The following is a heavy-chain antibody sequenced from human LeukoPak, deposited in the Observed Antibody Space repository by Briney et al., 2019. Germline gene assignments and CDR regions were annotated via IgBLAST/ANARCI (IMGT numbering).Heavy chain of an antibody. V-gene: IGHV3-30-3*01. CDR2: ISDDGSRQ. CDR1: GXTFSNYA. Sequence: HPGGSLRLSCAATGXTFSNYAIHWGRQAPGKGLEWVAFISDDGSRQHYAVSVKGRFTISRDNSKNTLNLQMNSLRAEDTAVYYCVKDRTGTYTLDYWGQGTLVTVSS. CDR3: VKDRTGTYTLDY. D-gene: IGHD3-10*01. J-gene: IGHJ4*02.